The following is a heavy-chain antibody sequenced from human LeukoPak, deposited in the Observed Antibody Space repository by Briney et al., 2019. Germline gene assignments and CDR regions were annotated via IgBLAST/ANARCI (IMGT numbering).Heavy chain of an antibody. J-gene: IGHJ4*02. CDR3: ARDPLAAYYYDSSGYYGIDY. CDR1: GYTFTSYG. Sequence: GASVKVSCKASGYTFTSYGIRWVRQAPGRGLAWMGWISAYNGNTNYAQKLQGRVTMTTDTSTSTAYMELRSLRSDDTAVYYCARDPLAAYYYDSSGYYGIDYWGQGTLVTVSS. D-gene: IGHD3-22*01. V-gene: IGHV1-18*01. CDR2: ISAYNGNT.